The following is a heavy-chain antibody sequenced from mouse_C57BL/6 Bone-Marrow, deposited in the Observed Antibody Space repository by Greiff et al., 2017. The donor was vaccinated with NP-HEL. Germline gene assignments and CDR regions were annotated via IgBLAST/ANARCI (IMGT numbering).Heavy chain of an antibody. V-gene: IGHV5-6*02. J-gene: IGHJ3*01. D-gene: IGHD1-1*01. CDR3: ARRYYGSFFAY. Sequence: EVKLMESGGDLVKPGGSLKLSCAASGFTFSSYGMSWVRQTPDKRLEWVATISSGGSYTYYLDSVKGRFTISRDNAKNTLYLQMSSLKSEDTAMYYCARRYYGSFFAYWGQGTLVTVSA. CDR2: ISSGGSYT. CDR1: GFTFSSYG.